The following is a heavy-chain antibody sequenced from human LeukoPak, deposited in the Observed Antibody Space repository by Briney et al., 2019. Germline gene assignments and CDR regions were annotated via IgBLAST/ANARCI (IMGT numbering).Heavy chain of an antibody. CDR3: AKLGGHPLHNYYVGV. Sequence: GGSLRLSCAASGLTFSSYAMSWVRQAPGKGLEWVSGILDSGYSTYYANSVKGRFTISRDNSNNTLYLQMNSLRAEDTAVYYCAKLGGHPLHNYYVGVWGKGTTVAVSS. CDR1: GLTFSSYA. J-gene: IGHJ6*03. CDR2: ILDSGYST. D-gene: IGHD3-16*01. V-gene: IGHV3-23*01.